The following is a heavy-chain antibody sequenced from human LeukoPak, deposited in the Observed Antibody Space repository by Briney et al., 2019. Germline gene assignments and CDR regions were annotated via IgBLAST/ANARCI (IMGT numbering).Heavy chain of an antibody. V-gene: IGHV3-23*01. CDR3: AKVDIVVVPAIGAFDI. Sequence: GGSLRLSCAASGFTFSSYAMSWVRQAPGKGLEWLSIISGSGNNTFYGGSVKGRFTISRDNSKNTLFLQMKSLRVEDTAVYLCAKVDIVVVPAIGAFDIWGQGTMVTVSS. D-gene: IGHD2-2*01. CDR1: GFTFSSYA. CDR2: ISGSGNNT. J-gene: IGHJ3*02.